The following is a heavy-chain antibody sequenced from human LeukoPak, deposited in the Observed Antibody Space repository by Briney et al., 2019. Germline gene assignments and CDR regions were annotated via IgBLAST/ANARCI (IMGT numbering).Heavy chain of an antibody. CDR3: ARDFRSGYPPYYYYYMDV. J-gene: IGHJ6*03. CDR2: INPNSGGT. V-gene: IGHV1-2*02. CDR1: GYTFTSYD. Sequence: ASVKVSCKASGYTFTSYDINWVRQAPGQGLEWMGWINPNSGGTNYAQKFQGRVTMTRDTSISTAYMELSRLRSDDTAVYYCARDFRSGYPPYYYYYMDVWGKGTTVTVSS. D-gene: IGHD3-3*01.